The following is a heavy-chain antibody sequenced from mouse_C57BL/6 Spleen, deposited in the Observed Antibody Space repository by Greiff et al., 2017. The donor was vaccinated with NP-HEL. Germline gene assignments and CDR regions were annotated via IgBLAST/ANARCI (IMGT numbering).Heavy chain of an antibody. Sequence: EVQLVESGPGLVKPSQSLSLTCSVTGYSITSGYYWNWIRQFPGNKLEWMGYISYDGSNNYNPSLKNRISITRDTSKNQFFLKLNSVTTEDTATYYCARDDDYDGYFDVWGTGTTVTVSS. J-gene: IGHJ1*03. D-gene: IGHD2-4*01. CDR3: ARDDDYDGYFDV. CDR2: ISYDGSN. CDR1: GYSITSGYY. V-gene: IGHV3-6*01.